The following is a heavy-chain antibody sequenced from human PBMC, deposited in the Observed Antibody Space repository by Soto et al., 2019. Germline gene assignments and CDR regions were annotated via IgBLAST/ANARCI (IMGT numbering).Heavy chain of an antibody. CDR1: GYRFATYY. D-gene: IGHD4-17*01. Sequence: DSVKVSCKASGYRFATYYMHWVRQAPGQGLEWMGIINPVDSGTTYAQKFQGRVTMSRDTSTSTVYLELSSLKSEGTAVYYCARLYSDYGDYQNIDYWGQGTLVTVFS. CDR2: INPVDSGT. V-gene: IGHV1-46*01. CDR3: ARLYSDYGDYQNIDY. J-gene: IGHJ4*02.